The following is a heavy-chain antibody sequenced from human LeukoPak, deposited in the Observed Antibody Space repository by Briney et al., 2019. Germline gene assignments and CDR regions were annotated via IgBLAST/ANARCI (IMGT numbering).Heavy chain of an antibody. CDR1: GGSISSYY. V-gene: IGHV4-34*01. Sequence: SETLSLTCTVSGGSISSYYWSWIRQPPGKGLEWIGEINHSGSTNYNPSLKSRVTISVDTSKNQFSLKLSSVTAADTAVYYCARGEVRDGEWFDPWGQGTLVTVSS. D-gene: IGHD3-10*01. CDR3: ARGEVRDGEWFDP. J-gene: IGHJ5*02. CDR2: INHSGST.